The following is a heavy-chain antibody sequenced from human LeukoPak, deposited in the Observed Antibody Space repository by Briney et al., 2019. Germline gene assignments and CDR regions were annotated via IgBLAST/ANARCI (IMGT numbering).Heavy chain of an antibody. V-gene: IGHV3-33*08. CDR3: ARGTTVTRWFDY. J-gene: IGHJ4*02. CDR1: GFTFSSYG. Sequence: PGRSLRLSCAASGFTFSSYGMHWVRQAPGKGLEWVAVIWYGGSNKYYADSVKGRFTISRDNSKNTLYLQMNSLRAEDTAVYYCARGTTVTRWFDYWGQGTLVAVSS. CDR2: IWYGGSNK. D-gene: IGHD4-11*01.